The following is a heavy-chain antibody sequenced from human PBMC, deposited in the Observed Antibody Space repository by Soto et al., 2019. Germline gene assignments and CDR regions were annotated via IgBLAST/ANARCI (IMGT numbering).Heavy chain of an antibody. Sequence: QVQLVESGVGVVQPGRSLRLSCAASGFTFSNFGMHWVRQAPGKGLEWVAVISYDGRNKYYADSVKGRFTISRDNSKNTLYLQMNSRRAEDTAVYYCARVWGWPPIVIDYWGQGTLVTFSS. CDR2: ISYDGRNK. CDR3: ARVWGWPPIVIDY. CDR1: GFTFSNFG. J-gene: IGHJ4*02. D-gene: IGHD3-16*01. V-gene: IGHV3-30*03.